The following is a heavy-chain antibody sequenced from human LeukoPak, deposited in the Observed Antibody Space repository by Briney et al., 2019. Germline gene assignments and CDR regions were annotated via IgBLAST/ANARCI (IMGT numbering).Heavy chain of an antibody. J-gene: IGHJ4*02. CDR3: ARDSRTTMGAFDY. CDR2: IYYSGST. V-gene: IGHV4-31*03. Sequence: SQTLSLTCTVSGGSISSGGYYGSWLRQHPGKGLEWIGHIYYSGSTYYNPSLKSRFTISVDTSKNQFSLKLSSVTAADTAVYYCARDSRTTMGAFDYWGQGALVTVSS. CDR1: GGSISSGGYY. D-gene: IGHD3-10*01.